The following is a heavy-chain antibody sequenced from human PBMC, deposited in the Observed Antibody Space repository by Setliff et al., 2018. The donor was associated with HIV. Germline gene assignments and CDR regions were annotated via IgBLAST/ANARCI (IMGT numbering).Heavy chain of an antibody. CDR3: ARLHGDFYFDL. CDR2: ISYSGST. CDR1: GGSISSYY. V-gene: IGHV4-59*01. D-gene: IGHD4-17*01. Sequence: NPSETLSLTCTVSGGSISSYYWSWIRQPPGKGLEWIGYISYSGSTNYNPSLKSRVTILVDTSKNHFSLKLTSVTAADTAVYYCARLHGDFYFDLWGQGTLVTVSS. J-gene: IGHJ4*02.